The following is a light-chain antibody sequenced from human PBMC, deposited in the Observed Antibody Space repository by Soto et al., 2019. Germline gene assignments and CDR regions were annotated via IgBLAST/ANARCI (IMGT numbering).Light chain of an antibody. Sequence: QSVLTQPPSASGTPGQRVIVSCSGSNSNIRRNTVNWYQQLPGTAPKLLIYSNIQRPSGVPDRFSGSKSGTSASLAISGLQSDDEADYYCAAWDDSLNGVVFGGGTKLTVL. V-gene: IGLV1-44*01. CDR3: AAWDDSLNGVV. CDR2: SNI. CDR1: NSNIRRNT. J-gene: IGLJ2*01.